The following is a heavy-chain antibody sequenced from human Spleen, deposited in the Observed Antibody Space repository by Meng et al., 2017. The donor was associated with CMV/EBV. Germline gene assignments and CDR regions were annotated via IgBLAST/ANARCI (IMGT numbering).Heavy chain of an antibody. D-gene: IGHD1-26*01. Sequence: GESLKISCAASGFTFSDYYMSWIRQAPGKGLEWVSYISSSGSTIYYADSVKGRFTISRDNSKNTLYLQMNSLRAEDTAVYYCAKGSYYTRNYYYGMDVWGQGTTVTVSS. J-gene: IGHJ6*02. V-gene: IGHV3-11*01. CDR3: AKGSYYTRNYYYGMDV. CDR1: GFTFSDYY. CDR2: ISSSGSTI.